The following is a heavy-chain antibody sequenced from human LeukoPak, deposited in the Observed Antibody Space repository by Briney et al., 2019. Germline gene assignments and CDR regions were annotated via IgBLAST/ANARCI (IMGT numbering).Heavy chain of an antibody. V-gene: IGHV4-4*02. D-gene: IGHD3-10*01. Sequence: SGTLSLTCAVSGGSISSDNWWSWVRQPPGKGLEWIGEIDHSGSTYYNPSLKSRVTISVDTSKNQFSLKLSSVTAADTAVYYCARDRPYYYGSGSPYFDYWGQGTLVTVSS. CDR3: ARDRPYYYGSGSPYFDY. CDR2: IDHSGST. CDR1: GGSISSDNW. J-gene: IGHJ4*02.